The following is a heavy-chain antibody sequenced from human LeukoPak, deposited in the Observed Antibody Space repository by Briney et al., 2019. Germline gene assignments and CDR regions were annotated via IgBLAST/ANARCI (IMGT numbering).Heavy chain of an antibody. CDR3: AGGGRKWDDAFDI. V-gene: IGHV3-74*01. CDR1: GFTFISYW. Sequence: PGGSLRLSCAASGFTFISYWMHWVRQSPGKGLVWVSRVDGDGSSTSYTDSVKDRFTISRDNAKNTVYLQMSSLRAEDSAVYYCAGGGRKWDDAFDIWGQGTLVSVSS. J-gene: IGHJ3*02. D-gene: IGHD1-26*01. CDR2: VDGDGSST.